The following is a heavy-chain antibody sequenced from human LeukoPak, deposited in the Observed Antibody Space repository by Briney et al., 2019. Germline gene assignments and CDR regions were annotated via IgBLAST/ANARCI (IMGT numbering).Heavy chain of an antibody. D-gene: IGHD6-13*01. J-gene: IGHJ5*02. CDR3: ARDLSHDSSWNINS. CDR2: IHSGGST. V-gene: IGHV3-23*01. Sequence: GSLRLSCAASGFTFSSYAMSWVRQTPGKGLEWVSMIHSGGSTYYADSVQGRFTISRDIPKNTLYLQMNSLRVEDTAIYYCARDLSHDSSWNINSWGQGTLVTVSS. CDR1: GFTFSSYA.